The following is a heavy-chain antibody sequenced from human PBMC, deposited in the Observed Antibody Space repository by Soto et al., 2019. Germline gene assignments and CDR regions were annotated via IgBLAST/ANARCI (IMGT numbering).Heavy chain of an antibody. Sequence: GGSLRLSCAASGFTFSSYAMHWVRQAPGKGPEWVAVISYDGSNKYYADSVKGRFTISRDNSKNTLYLQMNSLRAEDTAVYYCARDPNPSIGITMVRGRINWFDPWGQGTLVTVSS. CDR2: ISYDGSNK. CDR1: GFTFSSYA. J-gene: IGHJ5*02. CDR3: ARDPNPSIGITMVRGRINWFDP. D-gene: IGHD3-10*01. V-gene: IGHV3-30-3*01.